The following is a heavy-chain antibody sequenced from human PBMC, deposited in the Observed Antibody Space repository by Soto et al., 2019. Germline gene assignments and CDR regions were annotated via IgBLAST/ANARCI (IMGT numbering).Heavy chain of an antibody. CDR3: AKGGYCSGGSCLIDY. Sequence: GGSLRLSCAASGFTFSSYAMSWVRQAPGKGLEWVSAISGSGGSTYYADSVKGRFTISRDNSKNTLYLQMNSLRAEDTAVYYCAKGGYCSGGSCLIDYWGQGTLVTVSS. D-gene: IGHD2-15*01. J-gene: IGHJ4*02. V-gene: IGHV3-23*01. CDR2: ISGSGGST. CDR1: GFTFSSYA.